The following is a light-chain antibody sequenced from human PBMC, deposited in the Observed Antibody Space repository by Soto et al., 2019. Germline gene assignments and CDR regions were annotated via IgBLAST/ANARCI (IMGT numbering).Light chain of an antibody. CDR3: NSGTSANTYV. CDR1: SSDIGYSNF. J-gene: IGLJ1*01. Sequence: QSALTQPASVSGSPGQSITISCTGTSSDIGYSNFVSWYQQHPGKAPKLLIYDLINRPSGVPNRFSGTKSDNTASLTISRQHAEDEAYYYCNSGTSANTYVFGAGTKLTVL. V-gene: IGLV2-14*03. CDR2: DLI.